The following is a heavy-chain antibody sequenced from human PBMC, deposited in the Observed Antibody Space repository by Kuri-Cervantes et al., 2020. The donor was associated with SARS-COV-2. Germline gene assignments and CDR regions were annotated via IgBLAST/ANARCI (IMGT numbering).Heavy chain of an antibody. CDR1: GFAFSDYT. Sequence: GESLKISCAASGFAFSDYTMNWVRQAPGKGLEWVSYIGNSGSAINYADSVKGRFTISRDNVKNSVYLQMRSLRAEDTAVYYCARERFDVWSQGTTVTVSS. J-gene: IGHJ6*02. CDR2: IGNSGSAI. CDR3: ARERFDV. V-gene: IGHV3-48*01.